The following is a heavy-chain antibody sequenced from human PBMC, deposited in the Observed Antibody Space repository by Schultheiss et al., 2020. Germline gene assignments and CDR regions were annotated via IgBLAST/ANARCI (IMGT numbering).Heavy chain of an antibody. CDR1: GFTFSSYA. V-gene: IGHV3-23*01. CDR2: ISGSGGST. CDR3: ARGSLHGGTYYPFDY. D-gene: IGHD1-26*01. Sequence: GGSLRLSCAASGFTFSSYAMSWVRQAPGKGLEWVSAISGSGGSTYYADSVKGRFTISRDNSKNTLYLQMNSLRAEDTAVYYCARGSLHGGTYYPFDYWGQGTPVTVSS. J-gene: IGHJ4*02.